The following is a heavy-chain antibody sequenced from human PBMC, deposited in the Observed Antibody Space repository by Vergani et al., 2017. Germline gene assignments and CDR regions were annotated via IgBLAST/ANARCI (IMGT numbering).Heavy chain of an antibody. D-gene: IGHD6-19*01. CDR3: ARXLSIAVAGERWFDP. Sequence: EVELVQSGPEMRKPGESMKISCKGSEYSFGNYWIGWVRQMPGKGLEWMGIIYPADSDTRYSPSFQGQVTISADKSISTAFLQWDSLKASDTALYYCARXLSIAVAGERWFDPWGQGTLVTVSS. J-gene: IGHJ5*02. CDR1: EYSFGNYW. CDR2: IYPADSDT. V-gene: IGHV5-51*03.